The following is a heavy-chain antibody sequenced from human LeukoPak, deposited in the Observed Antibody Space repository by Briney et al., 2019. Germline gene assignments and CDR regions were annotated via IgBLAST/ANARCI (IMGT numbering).Heavy chain of an antibody. Sequence: GGSLRLSCAASGFTFSSYAMSWVRQAPGKGLEWVSGISGSGGSTKYADSVKGRFTISRDNAKNSLYLQMTSLRAEDTAVYYCARDWGSGSYRNYFDYWGQGTLVTVSS. CDR1: GFTFSSYA. CDR2: ISGSGGST. D-gene: IGHD1-26*01. CDR3: ARDWGSGSYRNYFDY. J-gene: IGHJ4*02. V-gene: IGHV3-23*01.